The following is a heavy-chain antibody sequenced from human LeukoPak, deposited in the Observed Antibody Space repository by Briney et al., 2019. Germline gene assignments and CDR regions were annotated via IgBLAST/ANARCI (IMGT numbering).Heavy chain of an antibody. CDR2: INHSGST. CDR1: GGSFSGYY. V-gene: IGHV4-34*01. CDR3: ARFTVTTAY. Sequence: SETLSLTCTVYGGSFSGYYWSWIRQPPGKGLEWIGEINHSGSTNYNPSLKSRVTISVDTSKNQFSLKLSSVTAADTAVYYCARFTVTTAYWGQGTLVTVSS. D-gene: IGHD4-11*01. J-gene: IGHJ4*02.